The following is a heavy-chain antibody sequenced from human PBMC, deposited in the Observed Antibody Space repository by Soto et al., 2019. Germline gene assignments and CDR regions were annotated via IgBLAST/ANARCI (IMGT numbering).Heavy chain of an antibody. Sequence: GSLRLSCAASGLTFSSYSMNWVRQAPGKGLEWVSSISSSSSYIYYADSVKGRFTISRDNAKNSLYLQMNSLRAEDTAVYYCARDSRLTKWLLRPVDYCGQGTLVTVPS. V-gene: IGHV3-21*01. J-gene: IGHJ4*02. CDR3: ARDSRLTKWLLRPVDY. CDR1: GLTFSSYS. CDR2: ISSSSSYI. D-gene: IGHD5-18*01.